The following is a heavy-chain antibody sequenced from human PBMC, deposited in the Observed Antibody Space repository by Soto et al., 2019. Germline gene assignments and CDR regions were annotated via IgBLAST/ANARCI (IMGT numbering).Heavy chain of an antibody. Sequence: SETLSLTCTVSGGSISSYYWSWIRQPPGKGLEWIGYIYYSGSTNYNPSLKSRVTISVDTSKNQFSLKLSSVTAADTAVYYCARVPPLDNWFDPWGQGTLVTVSS. CDR1: GGSISSYY. V-gene: IGHV4-59*01. J-gene: IGHJ5*02. CDR3: ARVPPLDNWFDP. CDR2: IYYSGST.